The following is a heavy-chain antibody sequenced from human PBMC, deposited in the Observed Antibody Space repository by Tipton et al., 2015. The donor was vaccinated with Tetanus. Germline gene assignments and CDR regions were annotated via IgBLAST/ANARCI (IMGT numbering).Heavy chain of an antibody. CDR3: SSSPGNHYLAFFDY. Sequence: TLSLTCIVSGGSISSYYWSWIRQPPGKGLEWIGYTYYSGSTNYNPSLKSRVTISVDTSKNQFSLRLSSVTAADTAVYYCSSSPGNHYLAFFDYWGRGTLVTVSS. V-gene: IGHV4-59*08. J-gene: IGHJ4*02. CDR2: TYYSGST. D-gene: IGHD2/OR15-2a*01. CDR1: GGSISSYY.